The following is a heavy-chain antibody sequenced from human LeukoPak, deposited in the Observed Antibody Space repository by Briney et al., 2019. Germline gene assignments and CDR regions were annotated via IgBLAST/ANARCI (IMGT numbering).Heavy chain of an antibody. CDR3: ASLDRLGITGTSLQVGY. CDR1: GGSFSGYY. D-gene: IGHD1-7*01. CDR2: INHRGST. Sequence: SETLSLTCAVYGGSFSGYYWSWIRQPPGKGLEWIGEINHRGSTNYNPSLKSRVTISVDTSKNQFSLKLSSVTAADTAVYYCASLDRLGITGTSLQVGYWGQGTLVTVSS. V-gene: IGHV4-34*01. J-gene: IGHJ4*02.